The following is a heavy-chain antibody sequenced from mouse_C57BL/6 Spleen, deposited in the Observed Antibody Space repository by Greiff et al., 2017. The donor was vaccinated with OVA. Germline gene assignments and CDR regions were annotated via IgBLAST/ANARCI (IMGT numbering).Heavy chain of an antibody. CDR2: IRLKSDNYAT. J-gene: IGHJ4*01. V-gene: IGHV6-3*01. CDR1: GFTFSNYW. CDR3: TGGYGSREEAYAMDY. D-gene: IGHD1-1*01. Sequence: DVKLVESGGGLVQPGGSMKLSCVASGFTFSNYWMNWVRQSPEKGLEWVAQIRLKSDNYATHYAESVKGRFTISRDDSKSSVYLQMNNLRAEDTGIYYCTGGYGSREEAYAMDYWGQGTSVTVSS.